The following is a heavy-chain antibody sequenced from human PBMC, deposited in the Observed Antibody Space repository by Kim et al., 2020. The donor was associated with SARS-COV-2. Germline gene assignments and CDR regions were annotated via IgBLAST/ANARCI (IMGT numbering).Heavy chain of an antibody. D-gene: IGHD3-22*01. V-gene: IGHV1-3*01. CDR3: ARATPDYYDSSGYYYAFDI. Sequence: GRVTITRDTSASTAYMELSSLRSEDTAVYYCARATPDYYDSSGYYYAFDIWGQGTMVTVSS. J-gene: IGHJ3*02.